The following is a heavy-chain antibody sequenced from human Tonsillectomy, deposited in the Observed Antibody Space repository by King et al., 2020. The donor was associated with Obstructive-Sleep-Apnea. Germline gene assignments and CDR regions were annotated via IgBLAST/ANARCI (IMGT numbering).Heavy chain of an antibody. J-gene: IGHJ6*02. CDR2: IYTSGST. D-gene: IGHD3-10*01. Sequence: QLQESGPGLVKPSETLSLTCSVSGGSMSSFYWSWIRQAAGKGLEWIWRIYTSGSTNYNPSLKSRVTLSVDTSNNQISLKLSSVTAADTAVYYCAREESAYYGAGPMDVWGQGTTVTVSS. CDR3: AREESAYYGAGPMDV. V-gene: IGHV4-4*07. CDR1: GGSMSSFY.